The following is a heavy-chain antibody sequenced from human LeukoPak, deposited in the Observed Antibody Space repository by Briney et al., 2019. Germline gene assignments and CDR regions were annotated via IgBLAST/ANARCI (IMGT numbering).Heavy chain of an antibody. V-gene: IGHV1-18*01. CDR1: GYTFTRYG. Sequence: GASVKVSCKASGYTFTRYGISWVRQAPEQGLEWMGWISCYNRDTNYAQNLQGRVTMTTDTSTTTVYMELRSLRSDDTAVYYCARDPSNTSGRNILFDYWGQGTLVTVSS. CDR2: ISCYNRDT. D-gene: IGHD6-19*01. J-gene: IGHJ4*02. CDR3: ARDPSNTSGRNILFDY.